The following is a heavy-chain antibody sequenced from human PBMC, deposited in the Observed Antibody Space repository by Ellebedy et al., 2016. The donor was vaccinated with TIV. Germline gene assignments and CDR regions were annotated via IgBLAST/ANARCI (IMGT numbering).Heavy chain of an antibody. J-gene: IGHJ4*02. CDR2: INNDGSST. CDR1: GFAFSNHW. Sequence: GESLKISCAASGFAFSNHWIHWVRQAPGKGLEWVSRINNDGSSTIYADSVKGRFTISRDNARKTLYLQMNGLRPEDTAVYYCTTDEGGSFDSWGQGTLVTVSS. CDR3: TTDEGGSFDS. D-gene: IGHD2-15*01. V-gene: IGHV3-74*01.